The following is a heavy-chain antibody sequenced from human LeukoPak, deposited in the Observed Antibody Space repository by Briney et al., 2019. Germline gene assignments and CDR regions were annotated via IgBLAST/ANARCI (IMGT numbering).Heavy chain of an antibody. J-gene: IGHJ4*02. Sequence: SETLSLTCTVSGGSISSGDYYWSWIRQPPGKGLEWIGYIYYSGSTYYNPSLKSRVTISVDTSKNQFSLKLSSVTAADTAVYYCAREGGLVYTDYWGQGTLVTVSS. D-gene: IGHD3-16*01. V-gene: IGHV4-30-4*08. CDR1: GGSISSGDYY. CDR2: IYYSGST. CDR3: AREGGLVYTDY.